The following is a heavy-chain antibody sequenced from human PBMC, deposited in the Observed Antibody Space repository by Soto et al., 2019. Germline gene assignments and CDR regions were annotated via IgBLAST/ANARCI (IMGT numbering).Heavy chain of an antibody. CDR2: IYYSGST. V-gene: IGHV4-39*01. J-gene: IGHJ6*03. Sequence: PSETLSLTCTVSGDSISSSSYYWGWIRQPPGKGLEWIGSIYYSGSTYYNPSLKSRVTISVDTSKNQFSLKLSCVTAADTAVYYSVRIPSYCSGGSCYSGRGTVDYSYYMDVWGKGTTVTVSS. CDR3: VRIPSYCSGGSCYSGRGTVDYSYYMDV. D-gene: IGHD2-15*01. CDR1: GDSISSSSYY.